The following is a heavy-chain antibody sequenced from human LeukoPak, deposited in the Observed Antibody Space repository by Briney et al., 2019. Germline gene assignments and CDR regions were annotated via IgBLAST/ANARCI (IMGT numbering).Heavy chain of an antibody. Sequence: GGSLRLSCAASGFTFDDYAMQWVRHAPGKGVEWVSGISWNSGSIGYADSVKGRFTISRDNAKNSLYLQMNSLRAEDTALYYCAKGYGPLYSGSYFDYWGQGTLVTVSS. CDR2: ISWNSGSI. CDR1: GFTFDDYA. J-gene: IGHJ4*02. D-gene: IGHD1-26*01. V-gene: IGHV3-9*01. CDR3: AKGYGPLYSGSYFDY.